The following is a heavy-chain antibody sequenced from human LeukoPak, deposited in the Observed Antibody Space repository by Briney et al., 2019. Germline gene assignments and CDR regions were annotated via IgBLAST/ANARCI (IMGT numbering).Heavy chain of an antibody. J-gene: IGHJ4*02. CDR3: ARNGATDTVTWPNYFDY. D-gene: IGHD4-11*01. V-gene: IGHV4-34*01. CDR1: GGSFSGYY. Sequence: SETLSLTCAVYGGSFSGYYWSWIRQPPGKGLEWIGEINHSGSTNYNPSLKSRVTISVDTSKNQFSLKLSSVTAADTAVYYCARNGATDTVTWPNYFDYWGQGTLVTVSS. CDR2: INHSGST.